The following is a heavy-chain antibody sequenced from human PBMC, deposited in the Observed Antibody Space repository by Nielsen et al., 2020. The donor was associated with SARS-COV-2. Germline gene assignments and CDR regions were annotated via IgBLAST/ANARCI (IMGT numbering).Heavy chain of an antibody. D-gene: IGHD1-7*01. J-gene: IGHJ6*03. V-gene: IGHV3-48*02. CDR2: ISSSSSTI. CDR1: GFTFSSYS. Sequence: GESLKISCAASGFTFSSYSMNWVRQAPGKGLEWVSYISSSSSTIYYADSVKGRFTISRDNAKNSLYQQMNSLRDEDTAVYYCARDQLELPAGYYYYMDVWGKGTTVTVSS. CDR3: ARDQLELPAGYYYYMDV.